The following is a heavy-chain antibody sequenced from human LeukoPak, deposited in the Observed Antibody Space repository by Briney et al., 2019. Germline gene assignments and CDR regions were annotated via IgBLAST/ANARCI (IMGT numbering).Heavy chain of an antibody. V-gene: IGHV1-69*04. CDR2: IIPILGIA. D-gene: IGHD2-15*01. CDR1: GGTFSSYT. J-gene: IGHJ4*02. CDR3: AREVVH. Sequence: ASVKVSCKASGGTFSSYTISWVRQAPGQGLEWMGRIIPILGIANYAQKFQGRVTMTRDTSTSTVYMELSSLRSEDTAVYYCAREVVHWGQGTLVTVSS.